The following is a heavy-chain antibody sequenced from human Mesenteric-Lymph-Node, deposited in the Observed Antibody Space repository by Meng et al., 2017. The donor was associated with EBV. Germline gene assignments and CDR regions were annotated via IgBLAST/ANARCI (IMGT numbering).Heavy chain of an antibody. J-gene: IGHJ4*02. CDR2: ISGYYGNT. Sequence: VQYGAGVKKPGASVEVSCKSPCYTFTTYGTSWVRQAPGQGLGRMGWISGYYGNTNYAQKFQGRVTMTTDTSTSTAYMELRSLRSDDTAVYYCARDGGAGGDKGYWGQGTLVTVSS. CDR1: CYTFTTYG. CDR3: ARDGGAGGDKGY. V-gene: IGHV1-18*01. D-gene: IGHD3-16*01.